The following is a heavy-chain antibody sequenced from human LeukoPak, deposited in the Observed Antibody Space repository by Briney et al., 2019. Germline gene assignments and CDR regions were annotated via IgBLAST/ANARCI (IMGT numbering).Heavy chain of an antibody. CDR3: TRDGVRGMYDHGHFDH. V-gene: IGHV3-7*01. CDR2: IDQVGYEK. D-gene: IGHD3-10*01. Sequence: QAGGSLRLSCGASGFTFSSYWMSWVRQIPGKGLEWVANIDQVGYEKYYVDSVKGRFSISRDNAKNSLYLGMNGLRDGDTAVYYCTRDGVRGMYDHGHFDHWGQGTLVTVSS. J-gene: IGHJ4*02. CDR1: GFTFSSYW.